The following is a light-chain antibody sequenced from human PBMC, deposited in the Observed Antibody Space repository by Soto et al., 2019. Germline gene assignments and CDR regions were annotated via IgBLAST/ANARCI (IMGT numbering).Light chain of an antibody. Sequence: QSALTQPASVSGSPGQSITISCTGTSSDVGGYKYVSWYQQHPGKAPKLMIYEVSNRPSGVSNRFSGSKSGNTASLTISGLQAEDESDYYCCSYTSSSRVVFGGGTKLTVL. CDR2: EVS. V-gene: IGLV2-14*01. CDR3: CSYTSSSRVV. J-gene: IGLJ2*01. CDR1: SSDVGGYKY.